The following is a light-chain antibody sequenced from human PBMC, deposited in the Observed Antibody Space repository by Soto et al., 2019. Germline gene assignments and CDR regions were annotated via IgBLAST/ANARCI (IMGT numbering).Light chain of an antibody. CDR1: QSVSSN. J-gene: IGKJ1*01. V-gene: IGKV3-15*01. CDR3: QQYNNWWT. Sequence: EIVMTQSPATLSVSPGERVTLSCRTSQSVSSNLAWYQQKPGQAPRLLIYGASTRATGIPARFSGSGSGTDFTLTISSLQSEDFAVYYCQQYNNWWTFGQGTKVEIK. CDR2: GAS.